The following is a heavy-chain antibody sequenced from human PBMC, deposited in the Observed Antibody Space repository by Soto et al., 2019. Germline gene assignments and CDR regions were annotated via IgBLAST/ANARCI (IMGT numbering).Heavy chain of an antibody. D-gene: IGHD3-22*01. CDR3: ARDPFGYYYDSSGYRNDY. V-gene: IGHV4-30-4*01. J-gene: IGHJ4*02. Sequence: TSETLSLTCTVSGGSISSGDYYWSWIRQPPGKGLEWIGYIYYSGSTYYNPSLKSRVTISVDTSKNQFSLKLSSVTAADTAVYYCARDPFGYYYDSSGYRNDYWGQGTLVTVSS. CDR1: GGSISSGDYY. CDR2: IYYSGST.